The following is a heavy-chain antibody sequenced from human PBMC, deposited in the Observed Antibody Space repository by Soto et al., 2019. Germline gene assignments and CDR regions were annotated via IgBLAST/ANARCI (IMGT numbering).Heavy chain of an antibody. Sequence: QVQLVQSGAEVKKPGASVKVSCKASGYTFTGYYMHWVRQAPGQGLEWMGWINPNSGGTNYAQKFQGRVTMTRDTSISTAYMELSRLRSDDTAVYYCARDHRDSSGYYQLPDYWGQGTLVTVSS. CDR1: GYTFTGYY. CDR2: INPNSGGT. CDR3: ARDHRDSSGYYQLPDY. D-gene: IGHD3-22*01. V-gene: IGHV1-2*02. J-gene: IGHJ4*02.